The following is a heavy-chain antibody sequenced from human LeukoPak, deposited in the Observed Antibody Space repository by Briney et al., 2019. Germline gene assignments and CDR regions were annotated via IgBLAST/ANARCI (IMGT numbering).Heavy chain of an antibody. CDR2: ISGSGGST. V-gene: IGHV3-23*01. CDR1: GFTFSNYA. D-gene: IGHD2-2*01. J-gene: IGHJ4*02. Sequence: GGSLRLSCAASGFTFSNYAMSWVRQAPGKGLEWVSAISGSGGSTYYADSVKGRFTISRDNSENTLYLQMNSLRAEDTAEYYCAKDIVVVPAASSFDYWGQGTLVTVSS. CDR3: AKDIVVVPAASSFDY.